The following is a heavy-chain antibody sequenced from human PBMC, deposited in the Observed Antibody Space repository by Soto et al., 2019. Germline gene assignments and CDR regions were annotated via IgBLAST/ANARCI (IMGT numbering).Heavy chain of an antibody. V-gene: IGHV3-21*01. Sequence: GGSLRLSCAASGFTFSSYSMNWVRQAPGKGLEWVSSISSSSSYIYYADSVKGRFTISRDNAKNSLYLQMNSLRAEDTAVYYCARVQTRGGYYYYYMDVWGKGTTVTVSS. D-gene: IGHD1-1*01. CDR2: ISSSSSYI. J-gene: IGHJ6*03. CDR3: ARVQTRGGYYYYYMDV. CDR1: GFTFSSYS.